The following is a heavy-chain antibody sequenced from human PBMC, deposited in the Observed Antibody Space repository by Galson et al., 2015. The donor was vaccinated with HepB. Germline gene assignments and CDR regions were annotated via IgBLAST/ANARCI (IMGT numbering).Heavy chain of an antibody. D-gene: IGHD3-10*01. V-gene: IGHV3-30*02. CDR3: AKDQYYYGSGSYFPFY. CDR2: IRYDRSNK. J-gene: IGHJ4*02. CDR1: GFTFSSYG. Sequence: SLRLSCAASGFTFSSYGMHWVRQAPGKGLEWVAFIRYDRSNKYYADSVKGRFTISRGNSKNTLYLQMNSLRAEDTAVYYCAKDQYYYGSGSYFPFYWGQGTMVTVSS.